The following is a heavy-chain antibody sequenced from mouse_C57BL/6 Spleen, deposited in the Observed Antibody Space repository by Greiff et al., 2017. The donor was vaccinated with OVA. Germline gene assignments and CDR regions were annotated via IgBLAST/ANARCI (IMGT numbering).Heavy chain of an antibody. CDR2: ISYDGSN. D-gene: IGHD1-1*01. J-gene: IGHJ4*01. CDR3: AKEGPHYYGSSFYAMDY. CDR1: GYSITSGYY. Sequence: EVQRVESGPGLVKPSQSLSLTCSVTGYSITSGYYWNWIRQFPGNKLEWMGYISYDGSNNYNPSLKNRISITRDTSKNQFFLKLNSVTTEDTATYYCAKEGPHYYGSSFYAMDYWGQGTSVTVSS. V-gene: IGHV3-6*01.